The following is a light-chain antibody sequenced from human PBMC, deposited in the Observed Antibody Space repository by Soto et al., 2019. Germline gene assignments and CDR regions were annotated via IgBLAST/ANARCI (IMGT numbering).Light chain of an antibody. J-gene: IGKJ1*01. CDR3: QQYYTFSQTWT. Sequence: DIQMTQSPSTLSASVGDRVTITCRASQSINNLLAWYQQKPGKAPKLLIYQASILESGVPSRFSGSGSGTEFTLTISSLQPDDFATYYCQQYYTFSQTWTFGQGTNVESK. V-gene: IGKV1-5*03. CDR2: QAS. CDR1: QSINNL.